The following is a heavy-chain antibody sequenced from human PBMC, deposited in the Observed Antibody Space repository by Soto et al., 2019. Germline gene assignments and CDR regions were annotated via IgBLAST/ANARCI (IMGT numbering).Heavy chain of an antibody. CDR3: AARPAGGAYQ. CDR2: IIPIFGTA. D-gene: IGHD1-26*01. CDR1: GGTFSSYA. V-gene: IGHV1-69*12. Sequence: QVQLVQSGAEVKKPGSSVKVSCKASGGTFSSYAISWVRQAPGQGLEWMGGIIPIFGTANYAQKFQGRVTIYAGGSNHQGFMELRSLKTGDTGVECCAARPAGGAYQGGQGTLVTVSS. J-gene: IGHJ4*02.